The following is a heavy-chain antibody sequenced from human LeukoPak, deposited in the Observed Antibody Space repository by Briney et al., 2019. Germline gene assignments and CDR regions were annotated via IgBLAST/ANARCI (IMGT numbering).Heavy chain of an antibody. D-gene: IGHD2-15*01. V-gene: IGHV1-69*02. CDR1: GGTFSSYT. Sequence: SVKVSCNASGGTFSSYTISLVRQAPGQGLEWMGRIIPILGIANYAQKFQGRVTITADKSTSTAYMELSSLRSEVTAVYYCARAPGISKAADYWGQGTLVTVSS. CDR2: IIPILGIA. CDR3: ARAPGISKAADY. J-gene: IGHJ4*02.